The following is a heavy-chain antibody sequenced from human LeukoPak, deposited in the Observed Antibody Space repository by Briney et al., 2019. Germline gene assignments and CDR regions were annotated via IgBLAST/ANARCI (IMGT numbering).Heavy chain of an antibody. V-gene: IGHV4-59*01. CDR1: GGSISSYY. CDR2: IYYSGST. Sequence: SETLSLTCTVSGGSISSYYWSWLRQPPGKGLEWFGYIYYSGSTNYNPSLKSRVTISVDTSKNQFSLKLSSVTAADTAVYYCARGPYCSSTSCPGDWFDPWGQGTLVTVSS. D-gene: IGHD2-2*01. CDR3: ARGPYCSSTSCPGDWFDP. J-gene: IGHJ5*02.